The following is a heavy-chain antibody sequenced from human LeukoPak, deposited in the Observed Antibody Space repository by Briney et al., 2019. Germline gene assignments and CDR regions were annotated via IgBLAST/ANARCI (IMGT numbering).Heavy chain of an antibody. D-gene: IGHD2-2*01. Sequence: ASVKVSCKVSGYTLTELSMHWVRQAPGKGLEWMGGFDPEDGETIYAQKFQGRVTMTEDTSTDTAYMELSSLRSEDTAVYYCATVYGSTGGVPAANFEYWGQGTLVTVSS. CDR2: FDPEDGET. CDR3: ATVYGSTGGVPAANFEY. V-gene: IGHV1-24*01. CDR1: GYTLTELS. J-gene: IGHJ4*02.